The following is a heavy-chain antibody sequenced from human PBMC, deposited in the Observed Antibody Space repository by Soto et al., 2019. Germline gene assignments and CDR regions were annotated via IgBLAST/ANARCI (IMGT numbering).Heavy chain of an antibody. V-gene: IGHV4-59*12. J-gene: IGHJ5*02. Sequence: SETLSLTCTVSGGSISSYYWSWIRQPPGKGLEWIGYIYYSGSTNYNPSLKSRVTISVDKSKNQFSLKLSSVTAADTAVYYCARDLGLIFGGVRFDPWGQGTLVTFSS. CDR1: GGSISSYY. D-gene: IGHD3-3*01. CDR3: ARDLGLIFGGVRFDP. CDR2: IYYSGST.